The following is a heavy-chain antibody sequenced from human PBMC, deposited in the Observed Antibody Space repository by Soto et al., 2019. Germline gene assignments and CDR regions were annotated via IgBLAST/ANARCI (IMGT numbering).Heavy chain of an antibody. Sequence: QVQLVQSGAEVKKPGASVKVSCKASGYSFTDYHIHWVRQAPGQGLEWLGRINPKSGGTSTAQQFKSWVTMTTDTSISTASMELTRLTSDDTAIYYCARGDSTDCSNGVCSFFYNHDMDVWGQGTTVTVSS. D-gene: IGHD2-8*01. CDR3: ARGDSTDCSNGVCSFFYNHDMDV. V-gene: IGHV1-2*04. CDR1: GYSFTDYH. J-gene: IGHJ6*02. CDR2: INPKSGGT.